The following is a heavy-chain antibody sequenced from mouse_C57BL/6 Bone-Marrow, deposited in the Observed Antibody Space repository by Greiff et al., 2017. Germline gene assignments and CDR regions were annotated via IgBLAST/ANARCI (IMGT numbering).Heavy chain of an antibody. CDR1: GYTFTSYW. D-gene: IGHD3-3*01. J-gene: IGHJ3*01. V-gene: IGHV1-64*01. CDR3: ARLSTRGFAY. Sequence: QVQLQQPGAELVKPGASVKLSCKASGYTFTSYWMHWVKQRPGQGLEWIGMIHPNSSSTNYNEKFKSKATLTVDKSSSTAYMQLSSLTSEDSAVYYCARLSTRGFAYWGQGTLVTVSA. CDR2: IHPNSSST.